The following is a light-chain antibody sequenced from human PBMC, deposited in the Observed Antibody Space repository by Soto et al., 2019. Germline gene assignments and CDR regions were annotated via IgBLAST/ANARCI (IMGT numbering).Light chain of an antibody. V-gene: IGKV1-5*01. CDR1: QSISSW. CDR2: GAF. CDR3: QQYNSYSWT. J-gene: IGKJ1*01. Sequence: DIQMTQSPSTLSASVGDRVTITCRASQSISSWLAWYQQKPGKAPKLLISGAFSLESGVPSRFSGSASGTEFTLTISSLQPDDFATYYCQQYNSYSWTFGQGTKVDIK.